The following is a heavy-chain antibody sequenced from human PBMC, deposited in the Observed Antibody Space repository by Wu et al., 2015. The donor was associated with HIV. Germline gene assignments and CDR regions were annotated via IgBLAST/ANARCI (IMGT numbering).Heavy chain of an antibody. CDR1: GYTFTGYY. CDR2: INPNSGGT. CDR3: ATDTYNVLTTLFHYYFDH. J-gene: IGHJ4*02. Sequence: QVQLVQSGAEVKKPGASVKVSCKASGYTFTGYYFHWMRQAPGQGLEWMGWINPNSGGTNYAQKFQGRVTLTRDMSISTAYMELSSLRSDDTAVFYCATDTYNVLTTLFHYYFDHWGQGTVVTVSS. V-gene: IGHV1-2*02. D-gene: IGHD3-9*01.